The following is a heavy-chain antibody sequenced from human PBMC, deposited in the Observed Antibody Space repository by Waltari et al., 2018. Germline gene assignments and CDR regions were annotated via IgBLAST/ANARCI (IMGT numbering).Heavy chain of an antibody. Sequence: QVQLQQWGAGLLKPSETLSLTCAVYGGSFSGYYWSWIRQPPGKGLEWIGEINHSGSTNYNPSLKSRVTISVDTSKNQFSLKLSSVTAADTAVYYCARQGKAAAGTGYYFDYWGQGTLITVSS. CDR2: INHSGST. J-gene: IGHJ4*02. CDR1: GGSFSGYY. D-gene: IGHD6-13*01. V-gene: IGHV4-34*01. CDR3: ARQGKAAAGTGYYFDY.